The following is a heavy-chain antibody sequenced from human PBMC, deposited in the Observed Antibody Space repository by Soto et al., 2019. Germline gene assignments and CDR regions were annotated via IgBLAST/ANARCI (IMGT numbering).Heavy chain of an antibody. CDR2: ISYDGSNK. J-gene: IGHJ6*02. CDR3: ARSGSAIAVAGYYYYGMDV. CDR1: GFTFSSYA. Sequence: GGSLRLSCAASGFTFSSYAMHWVRQPPGKGLEWVAVISYDGSNKYNADSGKGRFTISRDNSKNTLYLQINSLRAEDTAVYYCARSGSAIAVAGYYYYGMDVWGQGTTVTVSS. D-gene: IGHD6-19*01. V-gene: IGHV3-30-3*01.